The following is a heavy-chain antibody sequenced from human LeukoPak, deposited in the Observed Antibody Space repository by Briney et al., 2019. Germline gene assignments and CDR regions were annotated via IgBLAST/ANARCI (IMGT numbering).Heavy chain of an antibody. V-gene: IGHV3-53*01. D-gene: IGHD5-18*01. J-gene: IGHJ4*02. CDR2: IYSGGST. Sequence: GGSLRLSCAASGFTVSSNYMSWVRQAPGKGLEWVSVIYSGGSTYYADPVKGRFTISRDNSKNTLYLQMNSLRAEDTAVYYCAPPVDTAMVKSFDYWGQGTLVTVSS. CDR3: APPVDTAMVKSFDY. CDR1: GFTVSSNY.